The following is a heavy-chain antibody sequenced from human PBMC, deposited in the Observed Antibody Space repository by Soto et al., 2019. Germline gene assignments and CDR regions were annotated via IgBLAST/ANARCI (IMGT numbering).Heavy chain of an antibody. J-gene: IGHJ4*02. D-gene: IGHD3-10*01. CDR3: ARADYGSGSYYLDY. CDR1: GGSISSYY. CDR2: IYYSGST. V-gene: IGHV4-59*01. Sequence: SETLPLTCTVSGGSISSYYWSWIRQPPGKGLEWIGYIYYSGSTNYNPSLKSRVTISVDTSKNQFSLKLSSVTAADTAVYYCARADYGSGSYYLDYWGQGTLVTVSS.